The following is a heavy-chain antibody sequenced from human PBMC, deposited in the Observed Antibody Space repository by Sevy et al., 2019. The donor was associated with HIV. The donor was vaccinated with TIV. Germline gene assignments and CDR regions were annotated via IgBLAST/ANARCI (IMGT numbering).Heavy chain of an antibody. CDR2: TSSDGKNK. D-gene: IGHD3-3*01. CDR3: AKPAFGVATQFDH. CDR1: GFSFINSA. V-gene: IGHV3-30*18. J-gene: IGHJ4*02. Sequence: GGSLRLSCAASGFSFINSAMHWVRQPPGKGLEWVAATSSDGKNKYYADSVKGRFTIYRDNSKNTMYLQMNSLRGDDTALYYCAKPAFGVATQFDHWGQGTLVTVSS.